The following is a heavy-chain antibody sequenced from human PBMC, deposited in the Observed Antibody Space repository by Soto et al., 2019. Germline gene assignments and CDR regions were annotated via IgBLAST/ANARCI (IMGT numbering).Heavy chain of an antibody. J-gene: IGHJ6*02. CDR2: INHSGST. CDR1: GGSFIGYY. D-gene: IGHD2-2*01. V-gene: IGHV4-34*01. Sequence: PSETRSLTCSVYGGSFIGYYWSWIRQPPGKGLEWIGEINHSGSTNYNPSLKSRVTISVDTSKNQFSLKLSSVTAADTAVYYCAREPAATPYYYYYGMDAWGQGTTVTVSS. CDR3: AREPAATPYYYYYGMDA.